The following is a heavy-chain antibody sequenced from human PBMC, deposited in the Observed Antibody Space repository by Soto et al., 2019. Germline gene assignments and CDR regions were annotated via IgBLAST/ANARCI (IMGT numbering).Heavy chain of an antibody. D-gene: IGHD4-17*01. V-gene: IGHV3-21*01. J-gene: IGHJ4*02. CDR1: GFTFSSYS. CDR2: ISSSSSYI. CDR3: ARPLGVWDYGDSRES. Sequence: GGSLRLSCAASGFTFSSYSMNWVRQAPGKGLEWVSSISSSSSYIYYADSVKGRFTISRDNAKNSLYLQMNSLRAEDTAVYYCARPLGVWDYGDSRESWGQGTLVTVSS.